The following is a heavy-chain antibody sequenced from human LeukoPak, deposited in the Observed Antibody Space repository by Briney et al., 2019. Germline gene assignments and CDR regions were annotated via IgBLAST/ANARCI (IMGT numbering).Heavy chain of an antibody. J-gene: IGHJ4*02. Sequence: GGSLRLSCAASGFTFSSYSMNWVRQAPGKGLEWVSSISSSSSYIYYADSVKGRFTISRDNAKNSLYLQMNSLRAEDTAVFYCARGIAVAGTDYWGQGTLVTVSS. CDR1: GFTFSSYS. V-gene: IGHV3-21*01. CDR3: ARGIAVAGTDY. D-gene: IGHD6-19*01. CDR2: ISSSSSYI.